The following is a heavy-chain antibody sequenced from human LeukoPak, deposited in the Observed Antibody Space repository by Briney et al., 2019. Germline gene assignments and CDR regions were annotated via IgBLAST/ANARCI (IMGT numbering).Heavy chain of an antibody. CDR3: ARRRIWFGEFRSDAFDS. CDR1: GGSFSGYY. Sequence: SETLSLTCAVYGGSFSGYYWSWIRQPPGKGLEWIGEINQSGGTKYNPSLESRVTISVDTSKNQFSLNLTSVTAADTAVFYCARRRIWFGEFRSDAFDSWGQGTLVTVSS. D-gene: IGHD3-10*01. V-gene: IGHV4-34*01. CDR2: INQSGGT. J-gene: IGHJ4*02.